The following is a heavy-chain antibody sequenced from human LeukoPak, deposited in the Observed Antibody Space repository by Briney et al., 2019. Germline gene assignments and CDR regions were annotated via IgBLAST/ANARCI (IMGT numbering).Heavy chain of an antibody. CDR3: ARETAASDAFDI. Sequence: SETLSLTCTVSGGSVSTGSFYWSWIRQPPGKGLEWIGYIYYSGSTNYNTSLKSRVTISVDTSKNQFSLKVTSVTAADTAVYYCARETAASDAFDIWGQGTMVTVSS. CDR1: GGSVSTGSFY. V-gene: IGHV4-61*01. D-gene: IGHD2-21*02. CDR2: IYYSGST. J-gene: IGHJ3*02.